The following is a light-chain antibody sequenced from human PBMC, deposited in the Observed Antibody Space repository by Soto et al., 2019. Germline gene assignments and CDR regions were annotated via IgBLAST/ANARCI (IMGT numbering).Light chain of an antibody. CDR1: QRVLYSSNNKNY. CDR2: WAS. J-gene: IGKJ3*01. Sequence: DIVMTQSPDSLAVSLGERATINCKSSQRVLYSSNNKNYLAGYQQKPGQPPKLLIYWASTRESGVPDRFSGRGSGTDFSLTISSLQAEDVAVYYCQQYYSTPPVTFGPGTNVDIK. V-gene: IGKV4-1*01. CDR3: QQYYSTPPVT.